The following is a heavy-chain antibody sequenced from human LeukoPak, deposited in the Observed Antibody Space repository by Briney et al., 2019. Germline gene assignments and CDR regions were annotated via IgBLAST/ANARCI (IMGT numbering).Heavy chain of an antibody. V-gene: IGHV3-23*01. D-gene: IGHD3-22*01. CDR2: ISGSGGST. Sequence: GGSLRLSCAASGFTFSSYAMSWVRHAPGKGLEWVSAISGSGGSTYYADSVKGRFTISRDNYKNTLFLQMNSLRAEDTAVYYCAKGRYYYDSSDAFDIWGQGTMVTVSS. CDR1: GFTFSSYA. J-gene: IGHJ3*02. CDR3: AKGRYYYDSSDAFDI.